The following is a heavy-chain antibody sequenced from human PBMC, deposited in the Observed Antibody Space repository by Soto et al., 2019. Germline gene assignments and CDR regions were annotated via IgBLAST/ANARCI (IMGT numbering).Heavy chain of an antibody. V-gene: IGHV3-30-3*01. CDR2: ISYDGSNK. D-gene: IGHD3-22*01. CDR1: GLTFSSYA. CDR3: ARSYYYDSSGYYYFDY. Sequence: QVQLVESGGGVVQPGRSLRLSCAASGLTFSSYAMHWVRQAPGKGLEWVAVISYDGSNKYYADSVKGRFTISRDNSKNTLYLQMNSLRAEDTAVYYCARSYYYDSSGYYYFDYWGQGTLVTVSS. J-gene: IGHJ4*02.